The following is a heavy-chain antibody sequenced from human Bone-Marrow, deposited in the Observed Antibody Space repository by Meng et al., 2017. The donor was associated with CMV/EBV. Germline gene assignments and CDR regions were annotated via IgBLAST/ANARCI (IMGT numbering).Heavy chain of an antibody. J-gene: IGHJ4*02. CDR3: AKAGVGVTYFAY. CDR1: GFTFSSYW. Sequence: GGSLRLSCAASGFTFSSYWMSWVRQAPGKGLEWVANIKQDGSEKYYVDSVKGRFTISRDNAKNSLYLQMNSLRAEDMALYYCAKAGVGVTYFAYWGQGTLVTVSS. CDR2: IKQDGSEK. V-gene: IGHV3-7*03. D-gene: IGHD1-26*01.